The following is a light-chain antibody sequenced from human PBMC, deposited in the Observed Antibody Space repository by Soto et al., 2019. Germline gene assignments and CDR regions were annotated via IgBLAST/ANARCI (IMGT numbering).Light chain of an antibody. CDR2: GAC. CDR3: HQYGSSPRT. V-gene: IGKV3-20*01. J-gene: IGKJ1*01. CDR1: QSVSSNF. Sequence: EIVLTHSPGTLSLSPGDRATLSCRASQSVSSNFLAWYQQKPGQAPRLLIYGACIRATGIPDRFSGSGSGTDFTLTIRRLEPEDFAMYFCHQYGSSPRTFGQGTKVEIK.